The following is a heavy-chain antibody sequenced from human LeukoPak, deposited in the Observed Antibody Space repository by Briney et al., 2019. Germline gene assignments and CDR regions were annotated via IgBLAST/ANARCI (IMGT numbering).Heavy chain of an antibody. CDR2: INSDGSST. CDR3: ARGPPYSDSWYGLDY. D-gene: IGHD6-13*01. CDR1: GFTFNDYA. V-gene: IGHV3-74*01. Sequence: GGSLRLSCAASGFTFNDYAMHWVRQAPGKGLVWVSRINSDGSSTSYADSVKGRFTISRDNAKTTLYLQMNSLRAEDTAVYYCARGPPYSDSWYGLDYWGQGTLVTVSS. J-gene: IGHJ4*02.